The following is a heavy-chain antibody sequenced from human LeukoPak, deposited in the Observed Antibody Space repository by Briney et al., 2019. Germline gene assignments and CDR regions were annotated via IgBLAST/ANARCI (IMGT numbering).Heavy chain of an antibody. Sequence: ASVKVSCKASGYTFTSYYMHWVRQAPGQGLEWMGIINPSGGSTSYAQKFQGRVTMTRDMSTSTVDMELSSLRSEDTAVYYCSRFDLYYDGTYYASDGLDVWGQGTTVTVSS. V-gene: IGHV1-46*03. J-gene: IGHJ6*02. D-gene: IGHD3-22*01. CDR1: GYTFTSYY. CDR2: INPSGGST. CDR3: SRFDLYYDGTYYASDGLDV.